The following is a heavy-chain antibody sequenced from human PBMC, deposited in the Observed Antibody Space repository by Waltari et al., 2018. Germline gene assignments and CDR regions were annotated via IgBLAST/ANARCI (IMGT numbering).Heavy chain of an antibody. CDR2: IKQDGSEK. CDR3: AREVVVITNGAFDI. D-gene: IGHD3-22*01. Sequence: VRQAPGKGLEWVANIKQDGSEKYYVDSVKGRFTISRDNAKNSLYLQMNSLRAEDTAVYYCAREVVVITNGAFDIWGQGTMVTVSS. V-gene: IGHV3-7*01. J-gene: IGHJ3*02.